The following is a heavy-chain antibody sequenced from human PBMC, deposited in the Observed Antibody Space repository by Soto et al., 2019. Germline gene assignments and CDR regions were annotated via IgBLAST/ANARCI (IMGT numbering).Heavy chain of an antibody. CDR3: AQPKLRGVAVNV. CDR1: GFTFSSYA. Sequence: VQLLESGGALVQPGGSLRLSCAASGFTFSSYAMYWVRQAPGKGLEWVSTISNSGDTYYADSVEGRFTISRDNSKHTVHLQMSSLRAAATAVYYCAQPKLRGVAVNVWGPGTTVTFS. V-gene: IGHV3-23*01. CDR2: ISNSGDT. D-gene: IGHD3-10*01. J-gene: IGHJ6*02.